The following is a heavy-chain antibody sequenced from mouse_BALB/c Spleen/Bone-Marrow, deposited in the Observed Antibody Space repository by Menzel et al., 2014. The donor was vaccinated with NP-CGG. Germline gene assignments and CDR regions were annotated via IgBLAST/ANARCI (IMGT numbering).Heavy chain of an antibody. J-gene: IGHJ2*01. CDR1: GFTFXSFG. D-gene: IGHD4-1*01. V-gene: IGHV5-17*02. Sequence: DVHLVESGGGLVQPGGSRKLSCAASGFTFXSFGMHWVRQAPERGLEWVAYISSGSSTIFYADTVKGRFTISRDNPKNTLFLQVTSLRSEDTAMYYCTRGGNWEDFDYWGQGTTLTVSS. CDR3: TRGGNWEDFDY. CDR2: ISSGSSTI.